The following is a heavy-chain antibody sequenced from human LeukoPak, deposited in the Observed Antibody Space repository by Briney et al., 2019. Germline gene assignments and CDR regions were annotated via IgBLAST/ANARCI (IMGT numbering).Heavy chain of an antibody. V-gene: IGHV3-30*02. J-gene: IGHJ4*02. CDR2: IRYDGSNK. D-gene: IGHD6-13*01. CDR1: GFTFSSYG. Sequence: GGSLRLSCAASGFTFSSYGMHWVRQAPGKGLEWVAFIRYDGSNKYYADSVKGQFTISRDNSKNTLYLQMNSLRAEDTAVYYCAKMPPAGQQRYSHDYWGQGTLVAVSS. CDR3: AKMPPAGQQRYSHDY.